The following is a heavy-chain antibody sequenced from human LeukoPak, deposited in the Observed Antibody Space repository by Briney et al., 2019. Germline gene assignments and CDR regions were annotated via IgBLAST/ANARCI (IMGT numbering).Heavy chain of an antibody. CDR2: IYYSGST. CDR3: ARHLAFLTLDY. CDR1: GGPISSSSYY. Sequence: SETLSLTCTVSGGPISSSSYYWGWIRQPPGKGLEWIGSIYYSGSTYYNPSLKSRVTISVDTSKNQFSLKLSSVTAADTAVYYCARHLAFLTLDYWGQGTLVTVSS. V-gene: IGHV4-39*01. J-gene: IGHJ4*02. D-gene: IGHD1-14*01.